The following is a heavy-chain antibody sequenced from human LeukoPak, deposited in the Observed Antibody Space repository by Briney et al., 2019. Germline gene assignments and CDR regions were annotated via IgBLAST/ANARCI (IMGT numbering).Heavy chain of an antibody. CDR2: INPYSGDT. D-gene: IGHD6-13*01. V-gene: IGHV1-2*06. CDR3: ARDQGSLTRSWYTGY. CDR1: GYTFTGYH. J-gene: IGHJ4*02. Sequence: ASVKVSCKASGYTFTGYHIHWVRQAPGQGLEWMGRINPYSGDTNFAQKFQGRVTMTRNTSITTAYMDLSSLTPDDTAVYFCARDQGSLTRSWYTGYWGQGTQVTVAS.